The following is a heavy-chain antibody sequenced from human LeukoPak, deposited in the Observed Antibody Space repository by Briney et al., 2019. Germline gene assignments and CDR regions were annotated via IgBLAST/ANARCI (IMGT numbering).Heavy chain of an antibody. CDR3: AKTTRGTYGSGSYYPFYYYYYMDV. D-gene: IGHD3-10*01. CDR2: ILYDGSNK. V-gene: IGHV3-30*18. Sequence: GRSLRLSCAASGFTFSTYGMHWVRQAPGKGLEWVADILYDGSNKYYADSVKGRFTISRDNSKNTLYLQMNSLRAEDTAVYYYAKTTRGTYGSGSYYPFYYYYYMDVWGKGTTVTISS. J-gene: IGHJ6*03. CDR1: GFTFSTYG.